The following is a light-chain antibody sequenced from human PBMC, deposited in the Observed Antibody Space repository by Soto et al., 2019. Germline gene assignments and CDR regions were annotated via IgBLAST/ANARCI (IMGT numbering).Light chain of an antibody. Sequence: EIVLTQSPGTLFVSPGERATLSCRASQSVSDSYLAWYQQKPGQAPRLLIYASSRATGIPDRFSGSGSGTDFTLTISRLEPEDFAVYYCQHYGTSALFGPGTKVDIK. J-gene: IGKJ3*01. CDR1: QSVSDSY. V-gene: IGKV3-20*01. CDR3: QHYGTSAL. CDR2: AS.